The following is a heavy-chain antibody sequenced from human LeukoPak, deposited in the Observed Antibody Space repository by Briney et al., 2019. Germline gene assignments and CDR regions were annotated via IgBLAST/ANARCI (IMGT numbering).Heavy chain of an antibody. CDR2: INPNSGGT. Sequence: GASVKVSCKASGYTFTGYYTHWVRQAPGQGLEWMGWINPNSGGTNYAQKFQGRVTMTRDTSVSTAYMELSRLRSDDTAVYYCARDGREYYYDSSGYLFVDYWGQGTLVTVSS. D-gene: IGHD3-22*01. J-gene: IGHJ4*02. V-gene: IGHV1-2*02. CDR1: GYTFTGYY. CDR3: ARDGREYYYDSSGYLFVDY.